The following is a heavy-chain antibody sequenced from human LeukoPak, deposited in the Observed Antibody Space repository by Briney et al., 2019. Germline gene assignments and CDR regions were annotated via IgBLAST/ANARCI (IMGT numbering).Heavy chain of an antibody. V-gene: IGHV1-2*02. CDR2: INPNSGGT. Sequence: ASVKVSCKASGYTFTGYYMHWVRQAPGQGLEWMGWINPNSGGTNYAQKFQGRVTMTRDASISTAYMELSRLRSDDTAVYYCARTPRLAAPENYWGQGTLVTVSS. J-gene: IGHJ4*02. CDR1: GYTFTGYY. D-gene: IGHD6-6*01. CDR3: ARTPRLAAPENY.